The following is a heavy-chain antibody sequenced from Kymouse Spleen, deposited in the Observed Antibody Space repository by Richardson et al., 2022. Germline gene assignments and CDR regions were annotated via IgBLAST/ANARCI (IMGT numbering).Heavy chain of an antibody. CDR2: INWNGGST. CDR1: GFTFDDYG. CDR3: ARAYYYGSGSLYYYYGMDV. D-gene: IGHD3-10*01. V-gene: IGHV3-20*d01. J-gene: IGHJ6*02. Sequence: EVQLVESGGGVVRPGGSLRLSCAASGFTFDDYGMSWVRQAPGKGLEWVSGINWNGGSTGYADSVKGRFTISRDNAKNSLYLQMNSLRAEDTALYYCARAYYYGSGSLYYYYGMDVWGQGTTVTVSS.